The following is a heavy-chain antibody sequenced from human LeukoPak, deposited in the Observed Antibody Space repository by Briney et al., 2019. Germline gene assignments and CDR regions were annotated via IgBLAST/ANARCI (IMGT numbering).Heavy chain of an antibody. CDR3: ARRNYGDNDHYFDY. CDR2: IYYSGST. J-gene: IGHJ4*02. CDR1: GGSISSYY. D-gene: IGHD4-17*01. Sequence: PSETLSLTCTVSGGSISSYYWSWIRQPPGKGLEWIGYIYYSGSTNYNPSLKSRVTISGDTSRNQFSLRLSSVTAADTAVYFCARRNYGDNDHYFDYWGQGILVTVSS. V-gene: IGHV4-59*08.